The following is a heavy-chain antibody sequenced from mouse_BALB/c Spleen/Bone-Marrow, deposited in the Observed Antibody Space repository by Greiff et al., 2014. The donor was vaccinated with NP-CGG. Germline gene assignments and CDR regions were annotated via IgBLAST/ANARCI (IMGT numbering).Heavy chain of an antibody. CDR3: ASLTGTFDY. Sequence: EVKLVESGAELVKPGASVKLSCTASGFNIKDTYIHWVKQRPEQGLEWIGRIDPANEHTKYDPNFQGKATITAYTSSNTAYLQHSSLTSEDTAVYYCASLTGTFDYWGQGSTLTVSS. D-gene: IGHD4-1*01. CDR1: GFNIKDTY. CDR2: IDPANEHT. J-gene: IGHJ2*01. V-gene: IGHV14-3*02.